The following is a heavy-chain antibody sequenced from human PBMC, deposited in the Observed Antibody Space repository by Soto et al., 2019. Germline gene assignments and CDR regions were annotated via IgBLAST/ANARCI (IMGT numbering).Heavy chain of an antibody. CDR3: ARWIDYYDSSGYYVWADY. Sequence: QLQLQESGPGLVKPSETLSLTCTVSGGSISSSSYYWGWIRQPPGKGLEWIGSIYYSGSTYYNPSLKSRVTISVDTSKNQFSLKLSSATAADTAVYYCARWIDYYDSSGYYVWADYWGQGTLVTVSS. CDR2: IYYSGST. J-gene: IGHJ4*02. V-gene: IGHV4-39*01. CDR1: GGSISSSSYY. D-gene: IGHD3-22*01.